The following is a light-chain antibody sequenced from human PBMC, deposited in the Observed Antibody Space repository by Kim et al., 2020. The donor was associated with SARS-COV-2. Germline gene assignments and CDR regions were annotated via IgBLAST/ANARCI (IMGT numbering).Light chain of an antibody. CDR3: AAWDDSLSGRLV. Sequence: QGVTISCSGSSSNIGSNYVYWYQQLPGTAPKLLIYRNNQRPSGVPDRFSGSKSGTSASLAISGLRSEDKADYYCAAWDDSLSGRLVFGGGTKLTVL. V-gene: IGLV1-47*01. J-gene: IGLJ2*01. CDR1: SSNIGSNY. CDR2: RNN.